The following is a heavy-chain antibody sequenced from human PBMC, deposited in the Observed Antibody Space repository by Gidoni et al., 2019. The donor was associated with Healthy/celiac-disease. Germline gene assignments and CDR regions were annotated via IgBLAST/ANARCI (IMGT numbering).Heavy chain of an antibody. J-gene: IGHJ4*02. CDR1: GYPFTSYY. V-gene: IGHV1-46*03. CDR3: ARGSIIAAAAPDY. Sequence: QVQLVQSGAEVKKPGASVKVSCKASGYPFTSYYMHWVRQAPGQGLEWMGIINPSGGSTSYEKKFQGRVTMTRDTSTSTVDMELSSLRSEDTAVYYCARGSIIAAAAPDYWGQGTLVTVSS. CDR2: INPSGGST. D-gene: IGHD6-13*01.